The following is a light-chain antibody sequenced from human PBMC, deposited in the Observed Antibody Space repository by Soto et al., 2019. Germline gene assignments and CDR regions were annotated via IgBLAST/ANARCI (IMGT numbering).Light chain of an antibody. V-gene: IGLV1-40*01. J-gene: IGLJ3*02. CDR2: GNS. CDR3: QSYDSSLSGFWV. CDR1: SSNIGAGYD. Sequence: QSVLTQPPSVSGAPGQRVTISCTGSSSNIGAGYDVHWYQQLPGTAPKLLIYGNSNRPPGFPDRFSGSKSGTSASQAITGLQAEDEADYYCQSYDSSLSGFWVFGGGTKLTVL.